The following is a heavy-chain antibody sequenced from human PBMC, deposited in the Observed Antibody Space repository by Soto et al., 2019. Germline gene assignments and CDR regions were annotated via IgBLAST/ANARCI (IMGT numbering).Heavy chain of an antibody. J-gene: IGHJ6*02. CDR2: ISAYNGNT. CDR1: GYTFTSYG. CDR3: ARDLPEGRYCSGGSCYAEYYYYYGMDV. Sequence: ASVKVSCKASGYTFTSYGISWVRQAPGQGLEWMGWISAYNGNTNYAQKLQGRVTMTTDTSTSTAYMELRSLRSDDTAVYYCARDLPEGRYCSGGSCYAEYYYYYGMDVWGQGTTVTVS. V-gene: IGHV1-18*04. D-gene: IGHD2-15*01.